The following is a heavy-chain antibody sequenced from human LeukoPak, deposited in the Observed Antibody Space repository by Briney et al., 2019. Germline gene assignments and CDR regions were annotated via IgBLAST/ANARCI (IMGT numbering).Heavy chain of an antibody. CDR3: ARDPNPALVAFDI. V-gene: IGHV4-59*01. CDR2: IYYSGST. D-gene: IGHD2-2*01. CDR1: GGSISSYY. Sequence: PSETLSLTCTVSGGSISSYYWSWIRQPPGKGLEWIGYIYYSGSTNYNPSLKSRVTISVDTSKNQFSLKLGSVTAADTAVYYCARDPNPALVAFDIWGQGTMVTVSS. J-gene: IGHJ3*02.